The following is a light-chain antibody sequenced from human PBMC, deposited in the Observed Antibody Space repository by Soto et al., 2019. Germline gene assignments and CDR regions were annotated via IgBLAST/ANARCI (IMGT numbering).Light chain of an antibody. V-gene: IGKV1-5*03. CDR2: RAS. CDR3: QQYETDTRT. J-gene: IGKJ1*01. Sequence: DIRLTQWAATLSASAGDSVTIPCRASQSLXRWLVWYQAKPGQAPKILXDRASTLERGSPASLSGSGSGTEFTRTISSLQPDDFATYYCQQYETDTRTFGQGTKVDIK. CDR1: QSLXRW.